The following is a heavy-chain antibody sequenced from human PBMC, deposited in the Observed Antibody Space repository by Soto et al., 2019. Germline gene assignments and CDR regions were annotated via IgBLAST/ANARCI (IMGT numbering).Heavy chain of an antibody. J-gene: IGHJ4*02. CDR1: GGSIISGY. CDR3: TRDLVQGVSILSY. Sequence: SETLSLTCTVSGGSIISGYWSWIRQPPGKGLEWIGYISYSGNTNYNPSLKSRVTMTRDTSISTAYMELSRLESDDTAVYYCTRDLVQGVSILSYWGQGTLVTVSS. D-gene: IGHD3-10*01. V-gene: IGHV4-59*01. CDR2: ISYSGNT.